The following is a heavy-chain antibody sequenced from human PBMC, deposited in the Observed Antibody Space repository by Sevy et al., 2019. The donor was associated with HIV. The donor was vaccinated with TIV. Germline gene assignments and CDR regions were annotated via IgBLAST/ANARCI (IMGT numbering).Heavy chain of an antibody. CDR2: IYSSGST. J-gene: IGHJ2*01. CDR3: ARGLYGDYVGYFDL. Sequence: GGSLRLSCAVSGFTVSSNYMSWVRQAPGKGLEWVSIIYSSGSTYYADPVKGRFTVSRDNSKNTVYLQMNSLRAEDTAVHYCARGLYGDYVGYFDLWGRGTLVTVSS. D-gene: IGHD4-17*01. CDR1: GFTVSSNY. V-gene: IGHV3-53*01.